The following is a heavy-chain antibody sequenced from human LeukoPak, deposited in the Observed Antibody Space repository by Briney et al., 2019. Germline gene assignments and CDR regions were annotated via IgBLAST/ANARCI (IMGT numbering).Heavy chain of an antibody. D-gene: IGHD3-10*01. Sequence: PSETLSLTCAVSGGSISSSNWWSWVRRPPGKGLEWIGEIYHSGSTNYNPSLESRVTISVDKSKNQFSLKLSSVTAADTAVYYCARVSGSGSYPLDYWGQGTLVTVSS. CDR1: GGSISSSNW. CDR3: ARVSGSGSYPLDY. CDR2: IYHSGST. V-gene: IGHV4-4*02. J-gene: IGHJ4*02.